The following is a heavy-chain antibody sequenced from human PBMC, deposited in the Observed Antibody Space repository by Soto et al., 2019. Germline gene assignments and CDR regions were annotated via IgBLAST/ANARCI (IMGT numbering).Heavy chain of an antibody. D-gene: IGHD3-3*01. Sequence: GGSLRLSCAASGFTFSSYGMHWVRQAPGKGLEWVAVISYDGSNKYYADSVKGRFTISRDNSKNTLYLQMNSLRAEDTAVYYCAKEITIFGVVIINYYGMDVWGQGTTVTVSS. J-gene: IGHJ6*02. CDR2: ISYDGSNK. CDR1: GFTFSSYG. CDR3: AKEITIFGVVIINYYGMDV. V-gene: IGHV3-30*18.